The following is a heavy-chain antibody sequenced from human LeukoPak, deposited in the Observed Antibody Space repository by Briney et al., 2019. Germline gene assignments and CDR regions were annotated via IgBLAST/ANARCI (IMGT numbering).Heavy chain of an antibody. Sequence: SGGSLRLSCAASGFTFSSYAMSWVRQAPGKGLEWVSAISGSGGSTYYADSVKGRFTISRDNSKNTLYLQMNSLRAEDTAVYYCAKDRYCSGGSCYRHVGDYWGQGTLVTVSS. D-gene: IGHD2-15*01. J-gene: IGHJ4*02. CDR3: AKDRYCSGGSCYRHVGDY. V-gene: IGHV3-23*01. CDR1: GFTFSSYA. CDR2: ISGSGGST.